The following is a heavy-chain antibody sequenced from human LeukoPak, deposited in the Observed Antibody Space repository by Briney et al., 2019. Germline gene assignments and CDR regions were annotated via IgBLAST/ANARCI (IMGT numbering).Heavy chain of an antibody. Sequence: ASVKVSCKASGYTFTSYGISWVRQAPGQGLEWMGWINTNTGNPTYAQGFTGRFVFSLDTSVSTAYLQISSLKAEDTAVYYCAREGADSNYGDPSEYFQHWGQGSLVTVSS. J-gene: IGHJ1*01. D-gene: IGHD4-17*01. CDR3: AREGADSNYGDPSEYFQH. V-gene: IGHV7-4-1*02. CDR2: INTNTGNP. CDR1: GYTFTSYG.